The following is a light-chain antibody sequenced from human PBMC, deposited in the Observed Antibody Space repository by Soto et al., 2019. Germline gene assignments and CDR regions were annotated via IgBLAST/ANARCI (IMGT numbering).Light chain of an antibody. CDR1: QSLSSY. J-gene: IGKJ3*01. CDR3: QQSYTSKFT. V-gene: IGKV1-39*01. Sequence: DIQLTHSPSSLAASVGARFNITCRASQSLSSYLNWYQQKPGKAPKLLIYAASNLHTGVPSRLSGSGSGPDLTITISSLQNEDFGTYLCQQSYTSKFTFGPGTKVDIK. CDR2: AAS.